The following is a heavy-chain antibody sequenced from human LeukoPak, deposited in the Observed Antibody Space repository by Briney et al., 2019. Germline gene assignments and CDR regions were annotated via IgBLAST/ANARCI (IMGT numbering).Heavy chain of an antibody. CDR2: ISGSGGST. V-gene: IGHV3-23*01. Sequence: ETLSLTCTVSGGSISSSSYYWGWIRQPPGKGLEWVSAISGSGGSTYYADSVKGRFTISRDNSKNTLYLQVNSLRAEDTAVYYCAKADRYDFWSGYLDYWGQGTLVTVSS. CDR1: GGSISSSSYY. D-gene: IGHD3-3*01. J-gene: IGHJ4*02. CDR3: AKADRYDFWSGYLDY.